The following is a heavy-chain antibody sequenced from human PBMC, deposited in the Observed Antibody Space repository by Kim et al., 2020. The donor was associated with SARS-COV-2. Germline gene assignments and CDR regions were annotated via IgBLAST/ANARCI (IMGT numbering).Heavy chain of an antibody. Sequence: GGSLRLSCAASGFTFSSYAMSWVRQAPGKGLEWVSAISGSGGSTYYADSVKGRFTISRDNSKNTLYLQMNSLRAEDTAVYYCAKDGASRAVTTYNDFDYWGQGTLVTVSS. CDR1: GFTFSSYA. D-gene: IGHD4-17*01. CDR3: AKDGASRAVTTYNDFDY. V-gene: IGHV3-23*01. J-gene: IGHJ4*02. CDR2: ISGSGGST.